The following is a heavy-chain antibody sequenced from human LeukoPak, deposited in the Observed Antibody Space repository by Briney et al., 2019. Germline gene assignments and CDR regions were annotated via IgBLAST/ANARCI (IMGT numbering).Heavy chain of an antibody. Sequence: GGSLRLSCEASGFTFDDYAMHWVRQAPGKGLEWVSGVSWNSGSIGYADSVKGRFTISRDNAKSSLNLQMNSLRAEDSALYYCAKGREYQLRDAFDIWGQGTTVIVSS. CDR1: GFTFDDYA. D-gene: IGHD2-2*01. CDR3: AKGREYQLRDAFDI. CDR2: VSWNSGSI. V-gene: IGHV3-9*01. J-gene: IGHJ3*02.